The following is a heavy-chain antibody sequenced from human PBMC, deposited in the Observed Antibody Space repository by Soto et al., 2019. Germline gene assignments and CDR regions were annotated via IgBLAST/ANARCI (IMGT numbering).Heavy chain of an antibody. CDR1: GGSISSTNW. J-gene: IGHJ4*02. CDR2: VYHTGST. V-gene: IGHV4-4*02. CDR3: ATLPPRIVVVVLPIPS. Sequence: QVQLKQSGPRLARPSGTLSLTCVVSGGSISSTNWWTWVRQTAGKGLEWIGEVYHTGSTKYNPSLQNRVTISVDKSNNQFSLNLKSVTAADTAVYYCATLPPRIVVVVLPIPSWGQGTLVTVSS. D-gene: IGHD2-15*01.